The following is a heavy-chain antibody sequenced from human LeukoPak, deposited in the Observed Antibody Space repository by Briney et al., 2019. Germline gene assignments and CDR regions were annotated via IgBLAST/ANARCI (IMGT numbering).Heavy chain of an antibody. V-gene: IGHV1-18*01. CDR3: ARDLNVAAAGPLETDY. D-gene: IGHD6-13*01. J-gene: IGHJ4*02. Sequence: ALVKVSCKASGYTFTSYGISWVRQAPGQGLEWMGWISAYNGNTNYAQKLQGRVTMTTDTPTSTAYMELRSLRSDDTAVYYCARDLNVAAAGPLETDYWGQGTLVTVSS. CDR1: GYTFTSYG. CDR2: ISAYNGNT.